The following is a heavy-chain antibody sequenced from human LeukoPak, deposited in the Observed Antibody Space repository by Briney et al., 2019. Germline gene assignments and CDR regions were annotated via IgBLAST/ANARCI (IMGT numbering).Heavy chain of an antibody. CDR3: ARDYYDRGGAFDI. V-gene: IGHV1-69*05. J-gene: IGHJ3*02. CDR1: GGTFSSYA. CDR2: IIPIFGTA. Sequence: GASVEVSCKASGGTFSSYAISWVRQAPGQGLEWMGGIIPIFGTANYAQKFQGRVTITTDESTSTAYMELSSLRSEDTAVYYCARDYYDRGGAFDIWGQGTMVTVSS. D-gene: IGHD3-22*01.